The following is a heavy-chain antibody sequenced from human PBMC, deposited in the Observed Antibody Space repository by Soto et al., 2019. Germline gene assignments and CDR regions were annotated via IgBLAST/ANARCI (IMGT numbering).Heavy chain of an antibody. CDR1: GGSVSSGSYY. CDR3: ARGRYSGYDHFDY. CDR2: IYYSGST. J-gene: IGHJ4*02. D-gene: IGHD5-12*01. V-gene: IGHV4-61*01. Sequence: PSETLSLTCTVSGGSVSSGSYYWSWIRQPPGKGLEWIGYIYYSGSTNYNPSLKSRVTISVDTSKNRFSLKLSSVTAADTAVYYCARGRYSGYDHFDYWGQGTLVTVSS.